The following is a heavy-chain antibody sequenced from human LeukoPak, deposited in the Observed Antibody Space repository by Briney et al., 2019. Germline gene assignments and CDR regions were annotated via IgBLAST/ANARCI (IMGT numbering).Heavy chain of an antibody. CDR1: GFTFSRYS. CDR2: ISSSSIYI. D-gene: IGHD5-18*01. Sequence: GGSLRLSYAASGFTFSRYSMNWVRQAPGKGLEWVSSISSSSIYIYYADSVKGRFTISRDNAKNSLYLQMNSLRAEDTAVYYCARGADNYGYIFDYWGQGTLVTVSS. J-gene: IGHJ4*02. CDR3: ARGADNYGYIFDY. V-gene: IGHV3-21*01.